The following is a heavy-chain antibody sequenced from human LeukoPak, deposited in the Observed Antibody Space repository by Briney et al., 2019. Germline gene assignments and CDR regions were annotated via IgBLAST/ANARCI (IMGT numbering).Heavy chain of an antibody. CDR2: IRSKANIYAT. CDR1: GFTFSGSA. V-gene: IGHV3-73*01. J-gene: IGHJ4*02. CDR3: TRRGIVATIVRDY. D-gene: IGHD5-12*01. Sequence: GGSLRLSCAASGFTFSGSAMHWVRQASGKGPEWVGRIRSKANIYATAYAASVKGRFTISRDDSKNTAYLQMNSLKTEDTAVYYCTRRGIVATIVRDYWGQGTLVTVSS.